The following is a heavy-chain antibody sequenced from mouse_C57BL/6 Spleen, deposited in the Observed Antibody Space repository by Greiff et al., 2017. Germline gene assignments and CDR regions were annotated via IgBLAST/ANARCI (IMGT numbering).Heavy chain of an antibody. CDR2: IYPRSGNT. Sequence: QVQLQQPGAELARPGASVKLSCKASGYTFTSYGISWVKQRTGQGLEWFGEIYPRSGNTYYNEKFKGKATLTADKSSSTAYMELRSLTSEDSAVYFCARDGGNYDFDYWGQGTTLTVSS. D-gene: IGHD2-1*01. CDR1: GYTFTSYG. J-gene: IGHJ2*01. CDR3: ARDGGNYDFDY. V-gene: IGHV1-81*01.